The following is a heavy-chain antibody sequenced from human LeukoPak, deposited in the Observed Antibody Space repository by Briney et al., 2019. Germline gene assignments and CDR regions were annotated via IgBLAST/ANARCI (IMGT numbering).Heavy chain of an antibody. CDR1: GFTFSSYG. J-gene: IGHJ4*02. V-gene: IGHV3-33*01. D-gene: IGHD3-10*01. Sequence: SGGSLRLSCAASGFTFSSYGMHGVRQAPGKGREWVAVIWYDGSNKYYADSVKGRFTISRDNSQNTLYLQMNSLRAEDTAVYYCATMVRGVSAYAPLDYWGQGTLVTVSS. CDR2: IWYDGSNK. CDR3: ATMVRGVSAYAPLDY.